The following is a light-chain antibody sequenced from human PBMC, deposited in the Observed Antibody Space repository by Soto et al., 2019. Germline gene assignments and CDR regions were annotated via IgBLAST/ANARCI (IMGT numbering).Light chain of an antibody. CDR3: QQHYSTPYT. V-gene: IGKV4-1*01. Sequence: DIVMTQSPDSLAVSLGERATINCKSSQSVLYSSNNKNYLAWYQQKQGQPPKLLIYWASTRESGVPDRFSGSGSGTDFTLTISTLQAEDVAVYYCQQHYSTPYTFGQGTKLEIK. J-gene: IGKJ2*01. CDR1: QSVLYSSNNKNY. CDR2: WAS.